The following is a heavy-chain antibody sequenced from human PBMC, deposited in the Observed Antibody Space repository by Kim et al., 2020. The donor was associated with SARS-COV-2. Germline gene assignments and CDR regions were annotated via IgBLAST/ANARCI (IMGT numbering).Heavy chain of an antibody. J-gene: IGHJ4*02. Sequence: SETLSLTCTVSGGSISAYYWSWIRQPPGKGLEWIGYVSYSGSTNYNPSLKSRVSISVDTSKNQLSLRLTFVTAADTAIYYCARADNYYDTSGYVFDYWGPGTQVTVSS. V-gene: IGHV4-59*01. CDR2: VSYSGST. CDR1: GGSISAYY. D-gene: IGHD3-22*01. CDR3: ARADNYYDTSGYVFDY.